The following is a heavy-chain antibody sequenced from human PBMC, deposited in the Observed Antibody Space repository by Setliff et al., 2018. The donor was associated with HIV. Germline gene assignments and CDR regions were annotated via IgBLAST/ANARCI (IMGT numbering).Heavy chain of an antibody. V-gene: IGHV1-69*10. Sequence: ASVKVSCKASGGTLSNYAISWVRQAPGQGLEWVGGIIPFVNIANYAQKFQGRVTMTADKSTSTVYIELRSLRSEDTAVYFCARGWSEDTSMVQVEYFEHWGQGTLVTVS. J-gene: IGHJ1*01. CDR1: GGTLSNYA. CDR2: IIPFVNIA. D-gene: IGHD5-18*01. CDR3: ARGWSEDTSMVQVEYFEH.